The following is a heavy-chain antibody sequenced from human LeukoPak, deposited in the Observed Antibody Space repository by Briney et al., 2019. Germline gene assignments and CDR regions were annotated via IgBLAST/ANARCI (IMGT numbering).Heavy chain of an antibody. Sequence: LETLSLTCAVYGGSFSGYYWSWVRQPPGKGLEWTGEINHSGSTNYNPSLKSRVTISVDTSKNQFSLKLSSVTAADTAVYYCARARGGYWGQGTLVTVSS. J-gene: IGHJ4*02. CDR1: GGSFSGYY. V-gene: IGHV4-34*01. CDR2: INHSGST. CDR3: ARARGGY.